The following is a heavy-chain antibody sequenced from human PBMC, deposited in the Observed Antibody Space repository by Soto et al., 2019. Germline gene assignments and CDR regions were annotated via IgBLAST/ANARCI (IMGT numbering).Heavy chain of an antibody. CDR2: IYHTGST. Sequence: TLSLTCSVSGGAITNYYWNWIRQTPGKGLEWIGYIYHTGSTSKNPSLKSRVTLSLDTSKNQLTLNLTSVTAADTAIYYCARSVNRGYSYGYGHWGQGTLVTVSS. V-gene: IGHV4-59*01. J-gene: IGHJ4*02. CDR1: GGAITNYY. CDR3: ARSVNRGYSYGYGH. D-gene: IGHD5-18*01.